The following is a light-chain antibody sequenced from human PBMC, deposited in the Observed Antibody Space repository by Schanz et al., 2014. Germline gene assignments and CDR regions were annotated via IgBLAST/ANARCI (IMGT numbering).Light chain of an antibody. V-gene: IGLV2-8*01. J-gene: IGLJ2*01. CDR2: EGS. CDR3: AAWDDSLNGPV. Sequence: QSALTQPASVSGSPGQSITISCTGTSSDVGGYNYVSWYQHHPGKAPKLMIYEGSKRPSGVPDRFSGSKSGNTASLTVSGLQAEDEADYFCAAWDDSLNGPVFGGGTKLTV. CDR1: SSDVGGYNY.